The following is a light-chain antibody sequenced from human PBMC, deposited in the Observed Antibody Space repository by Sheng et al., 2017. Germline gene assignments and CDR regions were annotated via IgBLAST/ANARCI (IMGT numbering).Light chain of an antibody. Sequence: DIQMTQSPPSLSASLGDSVTITCRASQNINNYLNWYQHKPGKAPNLLIYAASRLQSGVPSRFSGSGTGTDFTLIIYNLQPEDFATYFCQQSYDTPWT. J-gene: IGKJ1*01. CDR1: QNINNY. V-gene: IGKV1-39*01. CDR2: AAS. CDR3: QQSYDTPWT.